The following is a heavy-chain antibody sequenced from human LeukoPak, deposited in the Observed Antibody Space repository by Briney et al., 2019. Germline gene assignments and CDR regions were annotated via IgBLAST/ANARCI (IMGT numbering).Heavy chain of an antibody. CDR1: GGTFSSYA. CDR2: IIPIFGTA. V-gene: IGHV1-69*05. CDR3: ARVSTRYSSSWYNWFDP. D-gene: IGHD6-13*01. J-gene: IGHJ5*02. Sequence: GASVKVSCKASGGTFSSYAISWVRQAPGQGLEWMGGIIPIFGTANYAQKFQGRVTITTDESTSTAYMELSSLRSEDTAMYYCARVSTRYSSSWYNWFDPWGQGTLVTVSS.